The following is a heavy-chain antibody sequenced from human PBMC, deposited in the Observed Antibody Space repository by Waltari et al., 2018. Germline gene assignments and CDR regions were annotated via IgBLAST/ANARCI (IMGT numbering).Heavy chain of an antibody. V-gene: IGHV4-38-2*02. J-gene: IGHJ6*03. D-gene: IGHD6-19*01. CDR1: GYSISSGYS. CDR2: IYHSGIT. CDR3: ARDGRAVAGYYCMDV. Sequence: QVQLQESGPGLVKPSETLSLTCSVSGYSISSGYSWAWIRPPPGKGLEWIGNIYHSGITYYTPSLQSRVTISVDTSQNQFSLKLSSVTAADTAVYYCARDGRAVAGYYCMDVWGKGTTVTVSS.